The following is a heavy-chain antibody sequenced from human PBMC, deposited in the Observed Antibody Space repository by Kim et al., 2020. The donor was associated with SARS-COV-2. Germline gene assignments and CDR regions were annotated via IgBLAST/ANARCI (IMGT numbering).Heavy chain of an antibody. J-gene: IGHJ3*02. CDR1: RFTFSAYD. CDR3: VRDRWGGAFDI. D-gene: IGHD3-16*01. CDR2: LTSAVSEV. Sequence: GGSLRLSCATSRFTFSAYDMTWDRQAAEQGLALLALLTSAVSEVYYANSVKGRFTISRDNAKNSLYLQMSSLTDEDTAVYFCVRDRWGGAFDIWGQGTLVNVSS. V-gene: IGHV3-48*02.